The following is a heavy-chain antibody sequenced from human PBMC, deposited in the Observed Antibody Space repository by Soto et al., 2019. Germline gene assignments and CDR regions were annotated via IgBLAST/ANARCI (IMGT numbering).Heavy chain of an antibody. D-gene: IGHD2-8*01. CDR1: GDSISNFY. CDR3: ARGMGRYFDL. Sequence: QVQLQESGPELVKPSETLYLTCTVSGDSISNFYWSWIRQPTGKGLESLGRISARGRTNYNPSLQSRVAMSLDTSKNQFTLRLTSLSAADTAVYFCARGMGRYFDLWGRGTLVTVFS. V-gene: IGHV4-4*07. CDR2: ISARGRT. J-gene: IGHJ2*01.